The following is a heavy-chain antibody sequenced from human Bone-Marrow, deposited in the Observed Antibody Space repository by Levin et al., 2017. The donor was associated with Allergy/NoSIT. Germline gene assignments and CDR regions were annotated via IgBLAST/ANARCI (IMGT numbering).Heavy chain of an antibody. V-gene: IGHV1-3*01. CDR3: ARDSSYDYGDYHFDY. D-gene: IGHD4-17*01. CDR2: INAGNGNT. Sequence: GGSLRLSCKASGYTFSSYAMHWVRQAPGQRPEWMGWINAGNGNTKYSQKFQGRVTITRDTSATTTYMELSSLRSEDTAVFYCARDSSYDYGDYHFDYWGQGTLVTVSS. CDR1: GYTFSSYA. J-gene: IGHJ4*02.